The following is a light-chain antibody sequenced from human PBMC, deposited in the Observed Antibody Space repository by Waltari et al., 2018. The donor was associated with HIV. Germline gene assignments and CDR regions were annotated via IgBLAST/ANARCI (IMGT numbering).Light chain of an antibody. Sequence: DIQMTQSPSSLSASVGDRVPITCRASQVISNSLAWYQQKPGKAPKLLIFDASRLESGVPSRFRVSGGGADFTLTITTLQAEDFATYFCQQYYNIPRTFGQGTEVEV. CDR2: DAS. J-gene: IGKJ2*01. CDR3: QQYYNIPRT. CDR1: QVISNS. V-gene: IGKV1-NL1*01.